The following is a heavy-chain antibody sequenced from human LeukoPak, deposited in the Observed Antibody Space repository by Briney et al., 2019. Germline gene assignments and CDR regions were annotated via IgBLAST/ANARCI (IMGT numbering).Heavy chain of an antibody. J-gene: IGHJ4*02. CDR3: ATIAVAGTFDY. CDR2: INADNGST. V-gene: IGHV1-3*01. CDR1: GYSFTNYA. D-gene: IGHD6-19*01. Sequence: ASVKVSCKASGYSFTNYAMQWVRQAPGQRLEWMGWINADNGSTKYAQKFQGRVTMTEDTSTDTAYMELSSLRSEDTAVYYCATIAVAGTFDYWGQGTLVTVSS.